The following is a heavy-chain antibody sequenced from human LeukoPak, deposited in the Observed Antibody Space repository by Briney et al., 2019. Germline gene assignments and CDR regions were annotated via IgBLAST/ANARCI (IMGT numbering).Heavy chain of an antibody. J-gene: IGHJ5*02. Sequence: ASVKVSCKASGYTFASYGISWVRQAPGQGLEWLGWISAYNGNTNYAQKLQGRVTMTTDTSTSTAYMELRSLRSDDTAGYYCARDSPASGIAPTFGPWGQGTLVTVSS. V-gene: IGHV1-18*01. CDR3: ARDSPASGIAPTFGP. CDR1: GYTFASYG. D-gene: IGHD6-13*01. CDR2: ISAYNGNT.